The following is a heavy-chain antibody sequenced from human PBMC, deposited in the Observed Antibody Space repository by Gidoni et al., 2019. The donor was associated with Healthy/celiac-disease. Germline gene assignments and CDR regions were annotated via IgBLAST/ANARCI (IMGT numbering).Heavy chain of an antibody. V-gene: IGHV3-33*01. J-gene: IGHJ4*02. D-gene: IGHD5-12*01. CDR2: IWYDGSNK. CDR3: ARDLGDIVATTLDY. Sequence: QVQLVESGGGVVQPGRSLRLSCAASGFTFSSYGMHWVRQAPGKGLEWVAVIWYDGSNKYYADSVKGRFTISRDNSKNTLYLQMNSLRAEDTAVYYCARDLGDIVATTLDYWGQGTLVTVSS. CDR1: GFTFSSYG.